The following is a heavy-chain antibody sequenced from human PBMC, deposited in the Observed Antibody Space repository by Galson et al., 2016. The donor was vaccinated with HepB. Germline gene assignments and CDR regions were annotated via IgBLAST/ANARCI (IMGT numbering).Heavy chain of an antibody. CDR1: GFTFSNYA. D-gene: IGHD2-21*01. CDR3: ARSRPREGGYFYGMDV. V-gene: IGHV3-30*04. J-gene: IGHJ6*04. Sequence: SLRLSCAASGFTFSNYAMHWVRQAPGKGLEWVAVVSYDVNRRYYADSVKGRFTISRDNSKNTLYMEANRLRGEDTAIYYCARSRPREGGYFYGMDVWGNGTTVIVSS. CDR2: VSYDVNRR.